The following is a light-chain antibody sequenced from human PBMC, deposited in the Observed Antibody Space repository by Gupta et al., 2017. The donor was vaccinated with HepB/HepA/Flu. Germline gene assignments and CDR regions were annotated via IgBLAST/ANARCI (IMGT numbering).Light chain of an antibody. CDR2: CNN. CDR1: SSNIGSNY. CDR3: AESDDSRSGGV. J-gene: IGLJ3*02. Sequence: SVLTQPPSASGTPGQRVTISSSVSSSNIGSNYVYWYQPLPAPAPNLLIDCNNKRPSGVPDRFSGSTSGTSASPPTIWLRAEDEADDYCAESDDSRSGGVFGGGTKLTVL. V-gene: IGLV1-47*02.